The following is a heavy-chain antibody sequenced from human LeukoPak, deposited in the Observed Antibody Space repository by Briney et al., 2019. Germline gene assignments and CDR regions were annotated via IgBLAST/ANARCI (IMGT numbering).Heavy chain of an antibody. V-gene: IGHV1-69*06. D-gene: IGHD5-12*01. Sequence: ASVKVSCKASGGTFSSYAISWVRQAPGQGLEWMGGIIPIFGTANYAQKFQGRVTITADKSTSTAYMQLSRLRSDDTAVYYCAKDRYGDYEAPFHYYMDAWGRGTTVTVSS. J-gene: IGHJ6*03. CDR2: IIPIFGTA. CDR1: GGTFSSYA. CDR3: AKDRYGDYEAPFHYYMDA.